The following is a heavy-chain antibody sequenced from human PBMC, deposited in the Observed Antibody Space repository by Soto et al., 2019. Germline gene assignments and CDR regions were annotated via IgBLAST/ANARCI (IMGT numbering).Heavy chain of an antibody. D-gene: IGHD3-3*01. CDR3: AKDGASSFGVVPSGFNWFDP. J-gene: IGHJ5*02. CDR2: ISWNSGSI. V-gene: IGHV3-9*01. Sequence: GGSLRLSCAASGFTFDDYAMHWVRQAPGKGLEWVSGISWNSGSIGYADSVKGRFTISRDNAKNSLYLQMNSLRAEDTALYYCAKDGASSFGVVPSGFNWFDPWGQGTLVTVSS. CDR1: GFTFDDYA.